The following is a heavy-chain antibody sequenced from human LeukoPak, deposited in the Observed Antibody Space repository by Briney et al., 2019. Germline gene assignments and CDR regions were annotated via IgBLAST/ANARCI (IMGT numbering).Heavy chain of an antibody. D-gene: IGHD3-9*01. CDR1: GDSMNSGSSY. J-gene: IGHJ4*02. CDR3: AGMGGLTGYSPYIFDR. CDR2: IYTSGST. Sequence: SETLSLTCSVSGDSMNSGSSYWSWIRQPAGRGPEWIGHIYTSGSTQYNPSLRSRVTISIDTSKNQFSLKMSSVTAADTAMYFCAGMGGLTGYSPYIFDRWGQGTLVTVSS. V-gene: IGHV4-61*09.